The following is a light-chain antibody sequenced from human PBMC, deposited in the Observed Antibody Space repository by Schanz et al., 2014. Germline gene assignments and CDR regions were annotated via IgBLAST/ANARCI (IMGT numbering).Light chain of an antibody. Sequence: QSVLTQPASVSGSPGQSITISCTGTSSDVGGYNYVSWYQQHPGKAPKLMIYDVSDRPSGVPDRFSGSKSGTSASLAITGLQAEDEADYYCSSFTSTNTWVFGGGTKLTVL. V-gene: IGLV2-14*01. CDR1: SSDVGGYNY. CDR3: SSFTSTNTWV. CDR2: DVS. J-gene: IGLJ3*02.